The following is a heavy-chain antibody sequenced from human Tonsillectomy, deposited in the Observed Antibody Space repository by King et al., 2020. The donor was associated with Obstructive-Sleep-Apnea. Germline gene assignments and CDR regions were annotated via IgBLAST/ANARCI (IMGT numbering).Heavy chain of an antibody. CDR2: IYSGRNS. D-gene: IGHD6-19*01. V-gene: IGHV3-66*01. Sequence: VQLVESGGGLVQPGGSLRLSCAAAGFNVSINFMIWVRKAPGKGVKWVSFIYSGRNSFYADSVKGRFTISRDNSKNTLHLQMISLRAEDTAVYYCARSFGWNYYYGLDVWGQGTTVTVSS. CDR3: ARSFGWNYYYGLDV. J-gene: IGHJ6*02. CDR1: GFNVSINF.